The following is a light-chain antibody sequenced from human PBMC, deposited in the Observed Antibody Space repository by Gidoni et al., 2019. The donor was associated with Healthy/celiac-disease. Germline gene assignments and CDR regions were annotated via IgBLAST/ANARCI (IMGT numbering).Light chain of an antibody. J-gene: IGKJ4*01. Sequence: DSQMTQSPSSLSASVGDRVTITCRASQSISSYLNWYQQKPGKAPKLLIYAASSLQSGVPSRFSGSGSGTDFTLTISSLQPADFATYYCQQSYSTPPTFGGGTKVEIK. CDR2: AAS. V-gene: IGKV1-39*01. CDR1: QSISSY. CDR3: QQSYSTPPT.